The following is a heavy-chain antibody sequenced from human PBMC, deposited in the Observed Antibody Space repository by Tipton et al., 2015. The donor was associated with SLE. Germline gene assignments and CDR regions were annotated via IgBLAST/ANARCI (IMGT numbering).Heavy chain of an antibody. J-gene: IGHJ3*02. CDR1: GGSISSYY. CDR2: IYYSGST. CDR3: AREWVPGAFDI. V-gene: IGHV4-59*12. D-gene: IGHD1-26*01. Sequence: TLSLTCTVSGGSISSYYWSWIRQPPGKGLEWIGYIYYSGSTNYNPSLKSRVTISVDTSKNQFSLKLSSVTAADTAVYYCAREWVPGAFDIWGQGTMVTVSS.